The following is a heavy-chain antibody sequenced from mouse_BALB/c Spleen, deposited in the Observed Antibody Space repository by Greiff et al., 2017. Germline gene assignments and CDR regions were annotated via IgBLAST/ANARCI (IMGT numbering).Heavy chain of an antibody. CDR3: ARRDSSAMDY. J-gene: IGHJ4*01. V-gene: IGHV1-87*01. Sequence: QVQLKQSGAELARPGASVKLSCKASGYTFTSYWMQWVKQRPGQGLEWIGAIYPGDGDTRYTQKFKGKATLTADKSSSTAYMQLSSLASEDSAVYYCARRDSSAMDYWGQGTSVTVSS. CDR2: IYPGDGDT. CDR1: GYTFTSYW.